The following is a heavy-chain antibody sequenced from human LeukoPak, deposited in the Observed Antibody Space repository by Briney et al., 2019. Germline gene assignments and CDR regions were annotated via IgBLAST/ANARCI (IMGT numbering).Heavy chain of an antibody. CDR3: ARVRRYYYYYMDV. V-gene: IGHV4-4*07. J-gene: IGHJ6*03. Sequence: SETLSLTCTVSGGSISSYYWNWIRQPAGKGLEWIGRIYSSGSTNYNPSLKSRVTISVDTSKNQFSLKLSSVTAADTAVYYCARVRRYYYYYMDVWGKGTTVTVSS. CDR2: IYSSGST. CDR1: GGSISSYY.